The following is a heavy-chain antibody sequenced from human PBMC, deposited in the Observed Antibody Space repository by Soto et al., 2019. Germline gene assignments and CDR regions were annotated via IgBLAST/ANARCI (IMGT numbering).Heavy chain of an antibody. CDR1: GFSLSNARMG. D-gene: IGHD3-16*01. CDR2: IFSNDEK. CDR3: ARIHHPFGVVETYYFDY. J-gene: IGHJ4*02. Sequence: SGPTLVNPTETLTLTCTVSGFSLSNARMGVSWIRQPPGKALEWLAHIFSNDEKSYSTSLKSRLTISKDTSKSQVVLTMTNMDPVDTATYYCARIHHPFGVVETYYFDYWGQGTLVTVSS. V-gene: IGHV2-26*01.